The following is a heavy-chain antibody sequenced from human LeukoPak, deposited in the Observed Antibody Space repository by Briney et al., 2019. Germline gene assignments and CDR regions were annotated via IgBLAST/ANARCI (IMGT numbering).Heavy chain of an antibody. Sequence: SVKVSCKASGGTFSSYTISWVRQAPGQGLEWMGRIIPILGIANYAQKFQGRVTITANKSTSTAYMELSSLRSEDTAVYYCARARNPYGDFDYWGQGTLVTVSS. CDR2: IIPILGIA. D-gene: IGHD4-17*01. CDR1: GGTFSSYT. CDR3: ARARNPYGDFDY. V-gene: IGHV1-69*02. J-gene: IGHJ4*02.